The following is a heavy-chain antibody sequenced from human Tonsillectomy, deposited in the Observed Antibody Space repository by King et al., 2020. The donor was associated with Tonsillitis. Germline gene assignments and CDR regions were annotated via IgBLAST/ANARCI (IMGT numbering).Heavy chain of an antibody. J-gene: IGHJ6*03. CDR1: GGTFSSYA. V-gene: IGHV1-69*01. CDR2: IIPIFGTA. Sequence: EQLVQSGAEVKKPGSSVKVSCKASGGTFSSYAVSWVRQTPGQGLECLGVIIPIFGTANYAQKLQDRFTITADESTSTVYMELSSLRSEDTAVYYCASDFVRGPYYYMDVWGKGTTVTVSS. CDR3: ASDFVRGPYYYMDV. D-gene: IGHD6-6*01.